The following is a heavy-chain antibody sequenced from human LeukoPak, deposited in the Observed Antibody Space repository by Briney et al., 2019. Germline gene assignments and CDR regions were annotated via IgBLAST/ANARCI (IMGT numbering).Heavy chain of an antibody. J-gene: IGHJ4*02. CDR2: IDHSGST. D-gene: IGHD3-22*01. CDR1: GYSISSGYY. V-gene: IGHV4-38-2*02. Sequence: PSETLSLTCTVSGYSISSGYYWGWIRQPPGKGLEWTGSIDHSGSTYYNPSLESRITISVDTSKNQFSLKPSSVTAADTAVYYCARRDYYDNSDDNYHSFEYWGQGTLVTVSS. CDR3: ARRDYYDNSDDNYHSFEY.